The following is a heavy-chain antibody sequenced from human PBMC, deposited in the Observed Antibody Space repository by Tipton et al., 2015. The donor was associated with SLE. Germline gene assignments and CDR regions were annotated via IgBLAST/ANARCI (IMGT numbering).Heavy chain of an antibody. CDR1: GFAFSTSA. V-gene: IGHV3-49*04. Sequence: SLRLSCAASGFAFSTSAMHWVRQAPGKGLEWVGFIRSTAYGGTTDYAASVKGRFTISRDDSTRIAYLQMNSLKTEDTAVYYCAGDFRAGSLDPWGQGTLVTVSS. CDR2: IRSTAYGGTT. D-gene: IGHD2-15*01. J-gene: IGHJ5*02. CDR3: AGDFRAGSLDP.